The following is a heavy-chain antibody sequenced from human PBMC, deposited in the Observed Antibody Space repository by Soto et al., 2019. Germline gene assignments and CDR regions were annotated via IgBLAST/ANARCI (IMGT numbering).Heavy chain of an antibody. V-gene: IGHV3-48*03. CDR1: GFTFSRYE. Sequence: EVQLVESGGGLVQPGGSLRLSCEASGFTFSRYEMNWVRQAPGKGLEWVSYIGSSGSTIYYADSVKGRFTISRDNAKNSLYLQMNSPRAEDTAVYFCARDEGSAWYFDYWGQGTLVTVSS. J-gene: IGHJ4*02. D-gene: IGHD6-19*01. CDR2: IGSSGSTI. CDR3: ARDEGSAWYFDY.